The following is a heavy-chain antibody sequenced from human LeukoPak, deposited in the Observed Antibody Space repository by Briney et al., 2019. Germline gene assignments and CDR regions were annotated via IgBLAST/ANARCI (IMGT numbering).Heavy chain of an antibody. Sequence: SETLSLTCTVSGGSISSYYWSWIRQTPGKGLEWIGYIYYSGSTNYNPSLKSRVNISVDTSKHQFSLKLSSVTAADPALYYCASLYCSSTSCYLFHWGQGTLVTVSS. V-gene: IGHV4-59*08. J-gene: IGHJ4*02. CDR3: ASLYCSSTSCYLFH. D-gene: IGHD2-2*01. CDR2: IYYSGST. CDR1: GGSISSYY.